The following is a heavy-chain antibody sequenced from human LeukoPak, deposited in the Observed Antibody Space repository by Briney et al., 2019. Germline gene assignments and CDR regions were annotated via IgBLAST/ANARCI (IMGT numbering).Heavy chain of an antibody. CDR2: IKQDGSER. Sequence: GGSLRLSCAASGFTSSSYSMDWVRQAPGKGLEWVANIKQDGSERYYVDSVKGRFTISRDNAKNSLYLQMNSLRAEDTAVYYCTRDRDWYTFDSWGQGVLVTVSS. CDR3: TRDRDWYTFDS. D-gene: IGHD1-1*01. CDR1: GFTSSSYS. J-gene: IGHJ4*02. V-gene: IGHV3-7*01.